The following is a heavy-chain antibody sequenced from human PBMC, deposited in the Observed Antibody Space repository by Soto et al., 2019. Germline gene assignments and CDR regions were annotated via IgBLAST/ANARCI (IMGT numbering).Heavy chain of an antibody. CDR3: ARDLYYDSRKQGGY. D-gene: IGHD3-22*01. CDR1: GYTFTSYG. CDR2: ISAYNGNT. J-gene: IGHJ4*02. V-gene: IGHV1-18*01. Sequence: ASVKVSCKASGYTFTSYGISWVRQAPGQGLEWMGWISAYNGNTNYAQKLQGRVTMTTDTSTSTAYMELRSLRSDDTAVYYCARDLYYDSRKQGGYWGQGTLVTVSS.